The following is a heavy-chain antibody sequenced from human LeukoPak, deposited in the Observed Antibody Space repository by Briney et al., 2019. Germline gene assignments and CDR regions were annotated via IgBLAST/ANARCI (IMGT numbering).Heavy chain of an antibody. D-gene: IGHD3-3*01. CDR2: ISYDGSNK. CDR1: GFTFSSYA. V-gene: IGHV3-30-3*01. CDR3: ARDFTIFGVVIPGDV. J-gene: IGHJ6*02. Sequence: GGSLGLSCAASGFTFSSYAMHWVRQAPGKGLEWVAVISYDGSNKYYADSVKGRFTISRDNSKNTLYLQMNSLRAEDTAVYYCARDFTIFGVVIPGDVWGQGTMVTVSS.